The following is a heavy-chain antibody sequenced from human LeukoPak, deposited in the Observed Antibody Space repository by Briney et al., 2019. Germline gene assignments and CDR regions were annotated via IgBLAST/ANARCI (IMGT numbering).Heavy chain of an antibody. Sequence: SETLSLTCTASGGSISSSGYYWGWIRQPPGKGLEWIASINYSGTTYYNPSLKSRVTISEDRSKNQFSLKLSSVTAADTAVYYCARLRDGRWLLEYWGQGTLVTVSS. CDR1: GGSISSSGYY. J-gene: IGHJ4*02. CDR2: INYSGTT. V-gene: IGHV4-39*01. CDR3: ARLRDGRWLLEY. D-gene: IGHD5-24*01.